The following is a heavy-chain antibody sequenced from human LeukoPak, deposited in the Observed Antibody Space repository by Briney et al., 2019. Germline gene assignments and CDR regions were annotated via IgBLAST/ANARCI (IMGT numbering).Heavy chain of an antibody. J-gene: IGHJ1*01. CDR1: GGSISSYY. CDR2: IYYSGST. D-gene: IGHD3-22*01. CDR3: ASVQNDSSGYYYAEYFQH. Sequence: SETLSLTCTVSGGSISSYYWSWIRRPPGKGLEWIGYIYYSGSTNYNPSLKSRVTISVDTSKNQFSLKLSSVTAADTAVYYCASVQNDSSGYYYAEYFQHWGQGTLVTVSS. V-gene: IGHV4-59*01.